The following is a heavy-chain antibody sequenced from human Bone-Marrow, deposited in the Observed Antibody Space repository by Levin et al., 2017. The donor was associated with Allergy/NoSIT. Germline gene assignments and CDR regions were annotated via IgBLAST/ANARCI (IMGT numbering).Heavy chain of an antibody. V-gene: IGHV6-1*01. Sequence: SQTLSLTCVISGDSVSSTSAAWNWIRQSPSRGLEWLGRTYYKSKWYNDYAVYVKSRIIINPDTSKNQLSLQLNSVTPEDTAVYYCTRTPRKGFAYYYYGMDVWGQGTTVTVSS. CDR2: TYYKSKWYN. D-gene: IGHD1-14*01. CDR1: GDSVSSTSAA. J-gene: IGHJ6*02. CDR3: TRTPRKGFAYYYYGMDV.